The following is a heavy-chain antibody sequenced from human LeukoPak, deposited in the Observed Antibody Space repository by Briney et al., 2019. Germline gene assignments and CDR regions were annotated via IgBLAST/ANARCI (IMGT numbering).Heavy chain of an antibody. CDR1: GFTFSSHG. J-gene: IGHJ4*02. CDR3: AKDEGYSYGYVDY. CDR2: IRYDGSNK. D-gene: IGHD5-18*01. V-gene: IGHV3-30*02. Sequence: GGSLRLSCAASGFTFSSHGMHWVRQTPAKGLEWVAFIRYDGSNKYYADSVKGRFTISRDNSKNTLYLQMNSLRAEDTAVYYCAKDEGYSYGYVDYWGQGTLVTVSS.